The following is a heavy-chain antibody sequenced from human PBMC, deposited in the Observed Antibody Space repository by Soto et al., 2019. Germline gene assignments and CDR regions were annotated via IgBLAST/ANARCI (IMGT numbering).Heavy chain of an antibody. CDR1: GYTFTSYG. CDR2: ISAYNGNT. J-gene: IGHJ4*02. D-gene: IGHD3-22*01. V-gene: IGHV1-18*01. Sequence: QVQLVQSGAEVKKPGASVKVSCKASGYTFTSYGISWVRQAPGQGLEWMGWISAYNGNTNYAQKLQGRVTMTTDTSTSAAYMGRRSLRSDDTAVYYCARDGRNYYDGSGYYGDFDYWGQGTLVTVSS. CDR3: ARDGRNYYDGSGYYGDFDY.